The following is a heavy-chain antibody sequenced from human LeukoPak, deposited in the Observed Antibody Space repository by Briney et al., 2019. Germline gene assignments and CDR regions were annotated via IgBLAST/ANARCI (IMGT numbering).Heavy chain of an antibody. CDR1: GFTFNNYW. V-gene: IGHV3-7*01. J-gene: IGHJ4*02. CDR2: IRYDGSEK. D-gene: IGHD3-9*01. Sequence: PGGSLRLSCEASGFTFNNYWMSWVRQAPGKGLEWVANIRYDGSEKYYVDSVKGRFTISRDNSKNTLYPQMNSLRAEDTAVYYCAKGVNARYFDWLVDYWGQGTLVTVSS. CDR3: AKGVNARYFDWLVDY.